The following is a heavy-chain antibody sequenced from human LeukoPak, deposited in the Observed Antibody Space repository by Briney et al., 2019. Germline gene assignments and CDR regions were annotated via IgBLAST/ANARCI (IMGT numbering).Heavy chain of an antibody. V-gene: IGHV3-30-3*01. Sequence: PGRSLRLSCAASGFTFSSYAMHWVRQAPGKGLEWVAVISYDGSNKYYADSVKGRFTISRDNSNNTLYLQMNSLRAEDTAVYYCGRGGAPVTYFDYWGQGTLVTVSS. CDR1: GFTFSSYA. D-gene: IGHD4-17*01. CDR3: GRGGAPVTYFDY. CDR2: ISYDGSNK. J-gene: IGHJ4*02.